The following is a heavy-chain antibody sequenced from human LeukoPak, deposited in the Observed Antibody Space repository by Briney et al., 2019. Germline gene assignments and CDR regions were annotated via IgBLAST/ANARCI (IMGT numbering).Heavy chain of an antibody. CDR3: ARRALGREQWLAIDY. V-gene: IGHV4-38-2*02. CDR1: GYSISNGYY. CDR2: IYHSGST. Sequence: PSETLSLTCTVSGYSISNGYYWGWIRQPPGKGLEWIGSIYHSGSTYYNPSLKSRVTISVDTSKNQFSLKLSSVTAADTAVYYCARRALGREQWLAIDYWGQGTLVTVSS. D-gene: IGHD6-19*01. J-gene: IGHJ4*02.